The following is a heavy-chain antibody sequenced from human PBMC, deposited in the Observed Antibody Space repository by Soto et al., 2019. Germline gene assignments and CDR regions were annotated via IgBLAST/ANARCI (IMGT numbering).Heavy chain of an antibody. V-gene: IGHV4-30-4*01. Sequence: PSETLSLTCTVSGGSISSVDYYWSWIRQPPGKGLEWIGYIYYSGSTYYNPSLKSRVTISVDTSKNQFSLKLSSVTAADTAVYYCARDRDYDFWSGYQDNWFDPWGQGTLVTVSS. CDR2: IYYSGST. J-gene: IGHJ5*02. CDR3: ARDRDYDFWSGYQDNWFDP. CDR1: GGSISSVDYY. D-gene: IGHD3-3*01.